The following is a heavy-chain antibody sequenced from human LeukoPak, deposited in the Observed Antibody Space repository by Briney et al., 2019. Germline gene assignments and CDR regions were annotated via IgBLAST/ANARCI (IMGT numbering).Heavy chain of an antibody. CDR2: ISGSSSSI. Sequence: PGGSLRLSCAASGFSFSSYSMDWVRQAPGKGLEWVSYISGSSSSIYYAGSVKGRFTISRDNAKNSLYLQMNSLRDEDTAVYYCARPGGSSWSQFDYWGQGTLVTVSS. D-gene: IGHD6-13*01. CDR1: GFSFSSYS. V-gene: IGHV3-48*02. J-gene: IGHJ4*02. CDR3: ARPGGSSWSQFDY.